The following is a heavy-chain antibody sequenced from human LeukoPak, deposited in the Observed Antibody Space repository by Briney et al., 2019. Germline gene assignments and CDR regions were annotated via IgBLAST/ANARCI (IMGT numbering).Heavy chain of an antibody. J-gene: IGHJ3*02. CDR1: GGSISSGDYY. CDR2: IYYSGST. CDR3: ATGSPANDAFDI. Sequence: PSETLSLTSTVSGGSISSGDYYWSWIRQPPGKGLEWIGYIYYSGSTYYNPSLKSRVTISVDTSKNQFSLKLSSVTAADTAVYYCATGSPANDAFDIWGQGTMVTVSS. V-gene: IGHV4-30-4*08.